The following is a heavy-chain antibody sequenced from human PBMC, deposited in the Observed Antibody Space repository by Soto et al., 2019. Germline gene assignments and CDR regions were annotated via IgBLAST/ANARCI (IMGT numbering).Heavy chain of an antibody. Sequence: QVQLVQSGAEVKKPGSSVKVSCKASGGTFSSYAISWVRQAPGQGLEWMGGIIPIFGTANYAQKFQGRVTITAVECRGTAYMELSSLRTDDTAVYYCARAPYYSDSSCYYFYYFDSWVQGTMVTVTS. CDR2: IIPIFGTA. J-gene: IGHJ4*02. D-gene: IGHD3-22*01. CDR3: ARAPYYSDSSCYYFYYFDS. V-gene: IGHV1-69*01. CDR1: GGTFSSYA.